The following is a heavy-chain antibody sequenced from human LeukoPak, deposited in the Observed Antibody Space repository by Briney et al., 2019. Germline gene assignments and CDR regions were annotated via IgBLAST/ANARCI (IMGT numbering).Heavy chain of an antibody. CDR3: ARENRWFGESYFDS. CDR1: GFTFSSYD. D-gene: IGHD3-10*01. CDR2: ISNDGGNK. Sequence: QPGRSLRLSCAASGFTFSSYDMHWVRQAPGKGLEWVTLISNDGGNKYYAESVKGRFTISRDNSKNTLYLQMNSLRVEDTAVYYCARENRWFGESYFDSWGQGTLVTVSS. J-gene: IGHJ4*02. V-gene: IGHV3-30-3*01.